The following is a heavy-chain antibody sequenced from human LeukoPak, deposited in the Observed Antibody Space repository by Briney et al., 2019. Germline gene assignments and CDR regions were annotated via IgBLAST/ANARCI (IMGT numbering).Heavy chain of an antibody. V-gene: IGHV4-61*01. Sequence: SSETPSLTCTVSGGSVSSGTYYWNWIRQPPGKGLEWIGYIYYSGSTNYNPSLKSRVTISVDTSKNQFSLKLSSVTAADTAVYYCARDGGGSSWYFGYWGQGTLVTVSS. CDR1: GGSVSSGTYY. D-gene: IGHD6-13*01. J-gene: IGHJ4*02. CDR3: ARDGGGSSWYFGY. CDR2: IYYSGST.